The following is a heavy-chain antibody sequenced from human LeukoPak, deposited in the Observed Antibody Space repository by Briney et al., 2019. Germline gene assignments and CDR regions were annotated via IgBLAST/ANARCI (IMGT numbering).Heavy chain of an antibody. CDR3: ARAHTFSCNGGPCPFFLDS. V-gene: IGHV4-4*07. Sequence: SETLSPTCTVSGGSISSYYWSWIRQPAGKTLEWIGRIYSGGNTNYNPSLESRVTILVDTSKNQFYLRLTSVTAADTAVYYCARAHTFSCNGGPCPFFLDSWGQGTLVTVSS. J-gene: IGHJ4*02. CDR2: IYSGGNT. CDR1: GGSISSYY. D-gene: IGHD2/OR15-2a*01.